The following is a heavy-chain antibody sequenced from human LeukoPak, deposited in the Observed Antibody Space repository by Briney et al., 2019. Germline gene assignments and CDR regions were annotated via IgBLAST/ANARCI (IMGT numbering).Heavy chain of an antibody. J-gene: IGHJ4*02. CDR2: IIPILNTT. Sequence: SVKASCKASGGTFITYAISWVRQAPGQGLEWMGRIIPILNTTNYAQKFQGRVTITADKSTNTAYMELSNLRSEDTAVYFCARDRALVRELWSASAFDYWGQGTLVTVSS. D-gene: IGHD5-18*01. V-gene: IGHV1-69*04. CDR1: GGTFITYA. CDR3: ARDRALVRELWSASAFDY.